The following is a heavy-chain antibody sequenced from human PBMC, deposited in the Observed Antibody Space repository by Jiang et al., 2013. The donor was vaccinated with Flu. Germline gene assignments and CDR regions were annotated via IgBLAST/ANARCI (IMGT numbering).Heavy chain of an antibody. D-gene: IGHD2-21*01. J-gene: IGHJ3*02. CDR1: GGSISSGDYY. CDR3: VREPPTLLWGDAFDI. V-gene: IGHV4-30-4*01. CDR2: IYYSGST. Sequence: GSGLVKPSQTLSLTCTVSGGSISSGDYYWSWIRQPPGKGLEWIGYIYYSGSTYCNPSLKSRVTISVDTSKNQFSLKLSSVTAADTAVYYCVREPPTLLWGDAFDIWGQGTMVTVSS.